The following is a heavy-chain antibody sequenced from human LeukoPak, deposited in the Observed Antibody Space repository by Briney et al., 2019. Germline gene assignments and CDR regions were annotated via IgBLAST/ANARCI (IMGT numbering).Heavy chain of an antibody. Sequence: PSETLSLTCAAYGGSFSGYYWSWIRQPPGKGLEWIGEINHSGSTNYNPSLKSRVTISVDTSKNQFSLKLSSVTAADTAVYYCARRTYSSSWNYWGQGTLVTVSS. D-gene: IGHD6-13*01. CDR2: INHSGST. J-gene: IGHJ4*02. CDR3: ARRTYSSSWNY. V-gene: IGHV4-34*01. CDR1: GGSFSGYY.